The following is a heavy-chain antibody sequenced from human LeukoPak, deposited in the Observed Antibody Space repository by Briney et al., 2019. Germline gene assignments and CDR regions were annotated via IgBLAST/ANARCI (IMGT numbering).Heavy chain of an antibody. CDR2: IIPILGIA. V-gene: IGHV1-69*04. CDR3: ARDKGQGYYDILTGYSHNPFGMDV. Sequence: SVKVSCTASGYTFTDYYIHWVRQAPGQGLEWMGRIIPILGIANYAQKFQGRVTITADKSTSTAYMELSSLRSEDTAVYYCARDKGQGYYDILTGYSHNPFGMDVWGQGTTVTVSS. CDR1: GYTFTDYY. J-gene: IGHJ6*02. D-gene: IGHD3-9*01.